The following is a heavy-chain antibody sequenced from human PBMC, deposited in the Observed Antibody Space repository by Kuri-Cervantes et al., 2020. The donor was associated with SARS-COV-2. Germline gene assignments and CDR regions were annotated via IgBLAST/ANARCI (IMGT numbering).Heavy chain of an antibody. CDR2: VKQNGSET. CDR1: GFTVNYYW. CDR3: VRLGAAYVDTLVVMRAVHYFDS. V-gene: IGHV3-7*03. D-gene: IGHD5-18*01. J-gene: IGHJ4*02. Sequence: GESLKISCAASGFTVNYYWMTWVRQAPGGGLERVANVKQNGSETYYVESVKGLFTISRDNAKNSLSVQMNSLRADDTAVYYCVRLGAAYVDTLVVMRAVHYFDSWGQGTLVTVSS.